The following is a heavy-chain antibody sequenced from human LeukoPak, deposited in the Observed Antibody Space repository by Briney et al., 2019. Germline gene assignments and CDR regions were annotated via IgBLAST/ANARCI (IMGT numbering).Heavy chain of an antibody. V-gene: IGHV4-34*01. D-gene: IGHD3-22*01. J-gene: IGHJ3*02. CDR2: INHSGST. CDR3: AILLAGVSNGYDNAFDI. Sequence: SETLSLTCAVYGGSFSGYYWSWIRQPPGKGLEWIGEINHSGSTNYNPSLKSRVTISLDTSKNQFSLRLSSVTAADTAVYYCAILLAGVSNGYDNAFDIWGQGTMVTVSS. CDR1: GGSFSGYY.